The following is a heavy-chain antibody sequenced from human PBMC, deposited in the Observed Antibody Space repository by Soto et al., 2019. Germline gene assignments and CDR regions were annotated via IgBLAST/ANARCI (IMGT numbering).Heavy chain of an antibody. J-gene: IGHJ4*02. CDR2: MNPNSGNT. CDR3: ARAPIKRWLQYRIMDY. V-gene: IGHV1-8*01. CDR1: GYTFTGYD. D-gene: IGHD5-12*01. Sequence: ASVKVSCKASGYTFTGYDINWVRQATGQGLEWMGWMNPNSGNTGYAQKFQGRVTMTRNTSISTAYMELSSLRSEDTAVYYCARAPIKRWLQYRIMDYWGQGTLVTVSS.